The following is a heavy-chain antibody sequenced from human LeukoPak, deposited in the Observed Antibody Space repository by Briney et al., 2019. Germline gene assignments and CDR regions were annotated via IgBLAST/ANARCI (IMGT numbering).Heavy chain of an antibody. CDR2: IYPGDSDT. CDR3: ARRYYGSGSYYNWFDP. J-gene: IGHJ5*02. Sequence: GESLKISCKGSGYSFTSYWIGWVRQLPGKGLEWMGIIYPGDSDTRYSPSFQGQVTISADKSISTAYLQWSSLKASDTAMYYCARRYYGSGSYYNWFDPWGQGTLVTVSS. CDR1: GYSFTSYW. V-gene: IGHV5-51*01. D-gene: IGHD3-10*01.